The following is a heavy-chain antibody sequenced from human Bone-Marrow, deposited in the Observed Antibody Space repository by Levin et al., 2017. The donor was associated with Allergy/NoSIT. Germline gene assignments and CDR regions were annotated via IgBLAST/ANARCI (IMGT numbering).Heavy chain of an antibody. CDR3: AREDGYVFDY. V-gene: IGHV4-31*03. CDR2: IYYSGNT. CDR1: GGSISTGGFH. J-gene: IGHJ4*02. D-gene: IGHD5-24*01. Sequence: SETLSLTCSLSGGSISTGGFHWSWVRQRPGKGLEWIGYIYYSGNTYYNPSLQSRLSISIDTSKNQFSLRPTSVTAADTAVYYCAREDGYVFDYWGQGVLFTVSS.